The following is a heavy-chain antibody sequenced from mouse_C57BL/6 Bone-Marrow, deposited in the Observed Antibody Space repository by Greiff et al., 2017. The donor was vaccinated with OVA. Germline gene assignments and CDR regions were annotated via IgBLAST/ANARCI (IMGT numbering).Heavy chain of an antibody. Sequence: VQLQQSGPELVKPGASVKISCKASGYAFSSSWMNWVKQRPGKGLEWIGRIYPGDGDTNYNGKFKGKATLTAEKSSSTAYMQLISLTSEDSAVDFCARERLLLRSPDYFDYWGQGTTLTVSS. CDR3: ARERLLLRSPDYFDY. D-gene: IGHD1-1*01. CDR2: IYPGDGDT. J-gene: IGHJ2*01. CDR1: GYAFSSSW. V-gene: IGHV1-82*01.